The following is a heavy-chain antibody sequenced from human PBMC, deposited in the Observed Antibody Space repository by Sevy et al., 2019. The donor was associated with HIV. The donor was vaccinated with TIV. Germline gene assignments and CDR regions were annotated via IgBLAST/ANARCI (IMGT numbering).Heavy chain of an antibody. Sequence: GGSLRLSCAASGFTFSSYAMHWVRQAPGKGLEWVAVISYDGSNKYYADSVKGRFTISRDNSKNTLYLQMNSRRVEDTAVYYCARDWRSPHDYWGQGTLVTVSS. CDR3: ARDWRSPHDY. CDR2: ISYDGSNK. CDR1: GFTFSSYA. J-gene: IGHJ4*02. V-gene: IGHV3-30-3*01.